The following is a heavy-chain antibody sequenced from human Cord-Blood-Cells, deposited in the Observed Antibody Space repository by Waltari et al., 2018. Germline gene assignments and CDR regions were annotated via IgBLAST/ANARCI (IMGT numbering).Heavy chain of an antibody. V-gene: IGHV1-69-2*01. J-gene: IGHJ4*02. CDR1: GYNFTDPY. CDR2: VDPEDGET. Sequence: EVQPVQSWAEVKKPGATVKIFCKFSGYNFTDPYMHWVQQAPGKGLEWMGLVDPEDGETIYAEKFQGRVTITADTSTDTAYMELSSLRSEDTAVYYCAIIAAAGYWGQGTLVTVSS. CDR3: AIIAAAGY. D-gene: IGHD6-13*01.